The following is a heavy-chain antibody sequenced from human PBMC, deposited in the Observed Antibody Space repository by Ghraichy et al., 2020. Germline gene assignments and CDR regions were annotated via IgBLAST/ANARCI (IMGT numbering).Heavy chain of an antibody. J-gene: IGHJ4*02. CDR2: ISGSGGST. V-gene: IGHV3-23*01. CDR3: AKDRDYDYVWGSYRKIYFDY. D-gene: IGHD3-16*02. CDR1: GFTFSSYA. Sequence: LSLTCAASGFTFSSYAMSWVRQAPGKGLEWVSAISGSGGSTYYADSVKGRFTISRDNSKNTLYLQMNSLRAEDTAVYYCAKDRDYDYVWGSYRKIYFDYWGQGTLVTVSS.